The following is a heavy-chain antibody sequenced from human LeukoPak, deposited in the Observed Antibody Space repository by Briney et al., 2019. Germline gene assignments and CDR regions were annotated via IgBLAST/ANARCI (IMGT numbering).Heavy chain of an antibody. CDR1: GGSIRSSYYY. CDR2: IYDSGST. V-gene: IGHV4-39*07. CDR3: AREHYDFWSGYYIDY. D-gene: IGHD3-3*01. Sequence: KASETLSLTCTVSGGSIRSSYYYWGWIRQPPGKGLEWIGSIYDSGSTYYNPSLKSRVTISVDTSKNQFSLKLSSVTAADTAVYYCAREHYDFWSGYYIDYWGQGTLVTVSS. J-gene: IGHJ4*02.